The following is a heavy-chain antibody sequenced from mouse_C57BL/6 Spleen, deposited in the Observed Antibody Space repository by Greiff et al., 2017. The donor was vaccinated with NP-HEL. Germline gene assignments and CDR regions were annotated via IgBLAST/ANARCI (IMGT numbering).Heavy chain of an antibody. CDR1: GYSFTGYY. J-gene: IGHJ2*01. V-gene: IGHV1-42*01. CDR3: ARSTGGYFDY. D-gene: IGHD1-1*01. CDR2: INPTTGGT. Sequence: VHVKQSGPELVKPGASVKISCKASGYSFTGYYMNWVKQSPEKSLEWIGEINPTTGGTTYNQKFKAKATLTVDKSPNTAYMQLKSLTSEDSAVYYCARSTGGYFDYWGQGTTLTVSS.